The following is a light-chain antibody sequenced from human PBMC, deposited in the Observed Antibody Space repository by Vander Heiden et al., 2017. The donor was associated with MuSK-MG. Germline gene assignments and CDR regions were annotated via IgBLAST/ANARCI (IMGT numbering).Light chain of an antibody. J-gene: IGKJ1*01. CDR2: DAS. CDR3: QQDHKSWT. CDR1: QSISSN. Sequence: EIVMTQSPATLSVSPGERATLSCRASQSISSNLAWHQQKPAQAPRLLIYDASTRAPGIPARLSGSGSGTEFTLTISSLQSEDFAVYSWQQDHKSWTFGQGTKVEIK. V-gene: IGKV3-15*01.